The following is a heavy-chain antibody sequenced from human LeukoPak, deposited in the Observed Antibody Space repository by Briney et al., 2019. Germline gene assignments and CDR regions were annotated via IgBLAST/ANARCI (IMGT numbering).Heavy chain of an antibody. V-gene: IGHV3-23*01. Sequence: PGGSLRLSCAASGFTLSSYAMSWVRQAPGKGLEWVSAISGSGGSTYYADSVKGRFTISRDNSKNTLYLQMNSLRAEDTAVYYCAKDQSSSWSPYYYYGMDVWGQGTTVTVSS. D-gene: IGHD6-13*01. CDR3: AKDQSSSWSPYYYYGMDV. CDR1: GFTLSSYA. CDR2: ISGSGGST. J-gene: IGHJ6*02.